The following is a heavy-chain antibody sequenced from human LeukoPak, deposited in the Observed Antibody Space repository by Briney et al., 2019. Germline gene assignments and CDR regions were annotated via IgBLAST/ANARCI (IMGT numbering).Heavy chain of an antibody. V-gene: IGHV4-59*01. D-gene: IGHD3-22*01. Sequence: SETLSLTCTVSGDSISSYYWSWIRQPPGKELEWIGYIYYSGSTNYNPSPKSRVTISIDTSKNQFSLNLISVTAADTAVYYCARERYYYDSNGYPTYFDYWGQGTLVTVSS. CDR1: GDSISSYY. CDR2: IYYSGST. CDR3: ARERYYYDSNGYPTYFDY. J-gene: IGHJ4*02.